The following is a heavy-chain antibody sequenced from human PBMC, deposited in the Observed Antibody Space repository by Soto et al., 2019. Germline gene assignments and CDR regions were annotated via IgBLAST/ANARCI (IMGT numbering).Heavy chain of an antibody. V-gene: IGHV1-18*01. D-gene: IGHD3-10*01. J-gene: IGHJ4*02. CDR1: GYTFTTYG. CDR2: SSPYNGNT. Sequence: QVQLVQSGAEVKKPGASVKVSCKTSGYTFTTYGISWVRQAPGQGLEWMGWSSPYNGNTKYAQKLPGRVTMTADTSTSTAYMDLMSLTSDDTAVYYCTSGWFGEFVYYFDYWGQGTLVTVSS. CDR3: TSGWFGEFVYYFDY.